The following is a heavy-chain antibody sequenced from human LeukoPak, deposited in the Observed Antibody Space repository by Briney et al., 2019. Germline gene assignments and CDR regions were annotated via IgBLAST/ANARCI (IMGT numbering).Heavy chain of an antibody. CDR3: AKMTIHGDSVL. Sequence: SETLSLTCTVSGGSISSGSYYWSWIRQPAGKGLEWIGRIYTSGDTNYNPSLKCRVTISVDTFKNQFSLKLSSVTAADTAVYYCAKMTIHGDSVLWGQGSLVTVSS. V-gene: IGHV4-61*02. J-gene: IGHJ4*02. CDR2: IYTSGDT. D-gene: IGHD2-21*02. CDR1: GGSISSGSYY.